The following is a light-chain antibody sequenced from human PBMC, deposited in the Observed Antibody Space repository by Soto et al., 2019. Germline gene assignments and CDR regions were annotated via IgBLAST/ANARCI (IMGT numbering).Light chain of an antibody. CDR3: QQYGSLPFT. Sequence: EIVLTQSPGTLSLSPGERATLSCRASQSITSSQLAWYQHRPDQAPRLLTYGASSRASGIPDRFSGSGSGTDFTLTISRLDSEDFAVYYCQQYGSLPFTFGGGTKVEIK. V-gene: IGKV3-20*01. CDR1: QSITSSQ. CDR2: GAS. J-gene: IGKJ4*01.